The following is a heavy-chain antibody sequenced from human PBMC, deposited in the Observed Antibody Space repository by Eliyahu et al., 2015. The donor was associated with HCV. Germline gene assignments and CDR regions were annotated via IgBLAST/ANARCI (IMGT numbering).Heavy chain of an antibody. Sequence: QLQLRESGPGLAKPSETLSLXCTVSGGSXSSSSHYWGWIRQPPGKGLEWIGSIYYSGSTYYNPSLKSRVTISVDTSKNQFFLKLTSVTAADTAVYYCARDIGTSTIFGVVTHAAFDIWGQGTMVTVSS. D-gene: IGHD3-3*01. V-gene: IGHV4-39*07. CDR1: GGSXSSSSHY. CDR2: IYYSGST. CDR3: ARDIGTSTIFGVVTHAAFDI. J-gene: IGHJ3*02.